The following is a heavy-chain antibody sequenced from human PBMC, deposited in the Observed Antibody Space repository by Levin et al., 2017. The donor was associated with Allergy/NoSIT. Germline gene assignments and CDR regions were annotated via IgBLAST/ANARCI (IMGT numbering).Heavy chain of an antibody. CDR3: AKDRRCTSSTSCYFYY. CDR2: ISYDGSNK. Sequence: GGSLRLSCAASGFTFSSYGMHWVRQAPGKGLEWVAVISYDGSNKYYADSVKGRFTISRDNSKNTLYLQMNSLRAEDTAVYYCAKDRRCTSSTSCYFYYWGQGTLVTVSS. CDR1: GFTFSSYG. V-gene: IGHV3-30*18. D-gene: IGHD2-2*01. J-gene: IGHJ4*02.